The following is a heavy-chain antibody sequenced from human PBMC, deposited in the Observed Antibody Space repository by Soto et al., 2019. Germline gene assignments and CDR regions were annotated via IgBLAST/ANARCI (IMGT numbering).Heavy chain of an antibody. V-gene: IGHV3-30*18. CDR2: ISPDSSDK. J-gene: IGHJ4*02. CDR3: TNWRGSLNFDY. Sequence: GGSLRLSCTASGFIFSNYGMHWVRQAPGKGLEWVSSISPDSSDKSYPDSVKGRFTVSRDNSKDTLYLQMSSLRVEDTAVYYCTNWRGSLNFDYWGQGTLVTVSS. CDR1: GFIFSNYG. D-gene: IGHD3-16*01.